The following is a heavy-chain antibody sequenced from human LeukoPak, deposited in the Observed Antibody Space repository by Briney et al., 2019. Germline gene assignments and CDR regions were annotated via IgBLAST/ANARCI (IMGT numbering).Heavy chain of an antibody. CDR3: ARGCSGYSSSSVYYFDY. Sequence: KPSETLSLTCTVAGGSISIHYWSWIRQPPGKGLEWIGYIYKRGSTNYNPSIKSRVTISVDTSENQFSLKLSSVTAADTAVYYCARGCSGYSSSSVYYFDYWGQGTLVTVSS. D-gene: IGHD6-6*01. CDR2: IYKRGST. V-gene: IGHV4-59*11. J-gene: IGHJ4*02. CDR1: GGSISIHY.